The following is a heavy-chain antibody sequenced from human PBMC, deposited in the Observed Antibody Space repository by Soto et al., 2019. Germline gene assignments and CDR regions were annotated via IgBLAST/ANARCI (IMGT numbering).Heavy chain of an antibody. D-gene: IGHD6-13*01. J-gene: IGHJ4*02. Sequence: SVKVSCKASGYTFTGYYMHWVRQAPGQGLEWMGWINPNSGGTNYAQKFQGRVTMTRDTSISTAYMELSRLRSDDTAVYYCARSSSSWSRGFDYWGQGTLVTVSS. CDR1: GYTFTGYY. CDR3: ARSSSSWSRGFDY. CDR2: INPNSGGT. V-gene: IGHV1-2*02.